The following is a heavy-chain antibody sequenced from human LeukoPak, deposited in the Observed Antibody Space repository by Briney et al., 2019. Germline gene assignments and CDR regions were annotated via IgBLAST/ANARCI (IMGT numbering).Heavy chain of an antibody. J-gene: IGHJ6*03. V-gene: IGHV4-39*07. CDR1: GDSINSNNYY. Sequence: SETLSLICTVSGDSINSNNYYWGWIRQSPGRGLEWIGSIYYSGTTYYNPSLKSRVTISVDTSKNQFSLKLRAVTAADTAVYYCVRAPIMIFGLNHYYMDVWGEGTTVIVSS. CDR3: VRAPIMIFGLNHYYMDV. CDR2: IYYSGTT. D-gene: IGHD3/OR15-3a*01.